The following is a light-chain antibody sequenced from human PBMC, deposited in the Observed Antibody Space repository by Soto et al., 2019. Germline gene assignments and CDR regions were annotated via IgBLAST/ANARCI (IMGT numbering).Light chain of an antibody. CDR2: GAS. CDR1: HSLSRSD. V-gene: IGKV3-20*01. CDR3: QQYLNSPFT. J-gene: IGKJ3*01. Sequence: IVLTQSPVTLSLSPGDRATLSCRSSHSLSRSDLAWYQQKPGQPPRLXIFGASIRATGIPDRFSGSGSGTAFTLSISRLESEDFAVYYCQQYLNSPFTFGPGTKVDIK.